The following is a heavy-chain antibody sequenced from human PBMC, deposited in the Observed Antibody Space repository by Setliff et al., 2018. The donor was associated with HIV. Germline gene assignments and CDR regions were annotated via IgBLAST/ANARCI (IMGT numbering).Heavy chain of an antibody. V-gene: IGHV1-69*13. CDR1: GGTFSSYA. CDR2: IIPILGPA. D-gene: IGHD6-19*01. Sequence: SVKVSCKASGGTFSSYAISWVRQAPGQGLEWMGGIIPILGPANYAQKFQGRVTITAGEYTTTSYIELRNLRSEDTAIYYCARDGDSSGWYGYYYYMDVWGKGTTVTVSS. CDR3: ARDGDSSGWYGYYYYMDV. J-gene: IGHJ6*03.